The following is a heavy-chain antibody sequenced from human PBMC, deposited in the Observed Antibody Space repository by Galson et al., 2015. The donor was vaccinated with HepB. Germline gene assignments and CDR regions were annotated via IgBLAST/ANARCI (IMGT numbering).Heavy chain of an antibody. D-gene: IGHD3-16*02. CDR1: GYTFTGYY. CDR3: ARVKYDYVWGSYRSIPHWFDP. CDR2: INPNSGGT. V-gene: IGHV1-2*06. J-gene: IGHJ5*02. Sequence: SVKVSCKASGYTFTGYYMHWVRQAPGQGLEWMGRINPNSGGTNYAQKFQGRVTMTRDTSISTAYMELSRLRSDDTAVYYCARVKYDYVWGSYRSIPHWFDPWGQGTLVTVSS.